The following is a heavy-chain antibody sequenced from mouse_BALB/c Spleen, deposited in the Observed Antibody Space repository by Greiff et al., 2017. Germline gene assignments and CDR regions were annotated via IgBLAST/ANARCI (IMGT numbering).Heavy chain of an antibody. Sequence: VQLQQSGAELVRPGTSVKVSCKASGYAFTNYLIEWVKQRPGQGLEWIGVINPGSGGTNYNEKFKGKATLTADKSSSTAYMQLSSLTSDDSAVYFCARKYGNYAYWGQGTLVTVSA. CDR3: ARKYGNYAY. CDR1: GYAFTNYL. V-gene: IGHV1-54*01. CDR2: INPGSGGT. J-gene: IGHJ3*01. D-gene: IGHD2-10*02.